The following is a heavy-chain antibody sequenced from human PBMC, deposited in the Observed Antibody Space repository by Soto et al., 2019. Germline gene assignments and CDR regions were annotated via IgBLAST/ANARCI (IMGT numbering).Heavy chain of an antibody. Sequence: GGSLSLSCAASGFTFSSYAMSWVRQAPGKGLEWVSAISGSGGSTYYADSVKGRFTISRDNSKNTLYLQMNSLRAEDTAVYYCAKQMITFGGVIVNPFDYWGQGTLVTVSS. CDR1: GFTFSSYA. V-gene: IGHV3-23*01. D-gene: IGHD3-16*02. J-gene: IGHJ4*02. CDR2: ISGSGGST. CDR3: AKQMITFGGVIVNPFDY.